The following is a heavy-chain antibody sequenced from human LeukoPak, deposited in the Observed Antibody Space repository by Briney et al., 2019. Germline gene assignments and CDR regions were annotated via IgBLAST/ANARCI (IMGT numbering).Heavy chain of an antibody. J-gene: IGHJ6*02. CDR2: IKHSGST. D-gene: IGHD1-14*01. CDR1: GGSFSGYY. V-gene: IGHV4-34*01. Sequence: SETLSLTCAVYGGSFSGYYWSWIRQPPGKGLEWIGEIKHSGSTNYNPSLKSRVTISVDTSKNQFSLKLSSVTAADTAVYYCARGTRYYGMDVWGQGTTVTVSS. CDR3: ARGTRYYGMDV.